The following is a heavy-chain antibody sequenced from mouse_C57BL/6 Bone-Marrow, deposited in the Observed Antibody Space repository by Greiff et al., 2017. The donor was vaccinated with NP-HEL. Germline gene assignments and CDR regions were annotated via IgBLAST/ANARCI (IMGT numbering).Heavy chain of an antibody. V-gene: IGHV1-53*01. CDR3: ARGGLLRDAMDY. CDR1: GYTFTSYW. CDR2: INPSNGGT. D-gene: IGHD2-3*01. J-gene: IGHJ4*01. Sequence: QVQLQQPGTELVKPGASVKLSCKASGYTFTSYWMHWVKQRPGQGLEWIGNINPSNGGTNYYEKFKSKATLTVDKSSSTAYMQLSSLTSEDSAVYYCARGGLLRDAMDYWGQGTSVTVSS.